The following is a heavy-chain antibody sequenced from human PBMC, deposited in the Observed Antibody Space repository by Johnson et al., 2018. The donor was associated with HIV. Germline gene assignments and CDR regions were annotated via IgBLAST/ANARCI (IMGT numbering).Heavy chain of an antibody. CDR3: GMSGVEDAAFDI. D-gene: IGHD7-27*01. Sequence: VQLVESGGGVVRPGGSLRLSCAASGFTFDDYGMSWVRQAPGKGLDWVAVISYDGSNKYYADSVKGRFTISRDSSKDTLYLQMNSLRAEDTAVFYCGMSGVEDAAFDIWGQGTMVTVSS. CDR1: GFTFDDYG. J-gene: IGHJ3*02. CDR2: ISYDGSNK. V-gene: IGHV3-30*03.